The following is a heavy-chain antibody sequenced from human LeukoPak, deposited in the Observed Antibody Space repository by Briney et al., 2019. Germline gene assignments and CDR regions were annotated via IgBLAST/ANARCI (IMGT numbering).Heavy chain of an antibody. CDR1: GGTFSSYA. V-gene: IGHV1-18*01. CDR2: ISAYNGNT. J-gene: IGHJ6*03. CDR3: ARGVDTAMVWGTNYYYYYMDV. D-gene: IGHD5-18*01. Sequence: ASVKVSCKASGGTFSSYAITRVRQAPGQGLEWMGWISAYNGNTNYAQKLQGRVTMTTDTSTSTAYMELRSLRSDDTAVYYCARGVDTAMVWGTNYYYYYMDVWGKGTTVTVSS.